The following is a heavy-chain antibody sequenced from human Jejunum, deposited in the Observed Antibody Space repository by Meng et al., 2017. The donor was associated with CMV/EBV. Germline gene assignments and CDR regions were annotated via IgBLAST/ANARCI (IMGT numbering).Heavy chain of an antibody. Sequence: RASGYTFTNFYLHWVRQAPGQGPEWVGWINPKNGGTNYALDFLDKVTMTTDSFMSTVYMELSGLRSDDTALYYCARYERVTGTDSWGQGTPGTVSS. J-gene: IGHJ4*02. CDR1: GYTFTNFY. CDR3: ARYERVTGTDS. D-gene: IGHD1-20*01. CDR2: INPKNGGT. V-gene: IGHV1-2*02.